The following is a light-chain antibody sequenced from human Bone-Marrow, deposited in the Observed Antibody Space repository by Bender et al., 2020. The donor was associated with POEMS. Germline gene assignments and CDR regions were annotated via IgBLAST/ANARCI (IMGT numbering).Light chain of an antibody. CDR2: LDD. Sequence: QSVLTQPPSVSEAPGQRVTIYCSGSRSNSGNNAVNWYQHLPGKAPKLLIYLDDLLPSGVSDRFSGSKSGTSASLAISGLLSEDEADYYCCSFGGRGTSGVFGGGTKVTVL. CDR1: RSNSGNNA. V-gene: IGLV1-36*01. CDR3: CSFGGRGTSGV. J-gene: IGLJ3*02.